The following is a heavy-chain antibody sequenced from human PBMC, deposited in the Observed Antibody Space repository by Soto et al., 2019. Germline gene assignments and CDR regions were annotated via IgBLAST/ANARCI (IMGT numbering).Heavy chain of an antibody. CDR1: EYSFPIYW. CDR3: ARHQSGSGNSNFDF. J-gene: IGHJ4*02. Sequence: GESLKISCQAFEYSFPIYWISWVRQKPGAGLEWMGRVDPNDSFATYSPSFEGHVSITVDKSTNIVYLQWRSLRASDTATYYCARHQSGSGNSNFDFWGQGTPVTVSA. V-gene: IGHV5-10-1*01. CDR2: VDPNDSFA. D-gene: IGHD3-10*01.